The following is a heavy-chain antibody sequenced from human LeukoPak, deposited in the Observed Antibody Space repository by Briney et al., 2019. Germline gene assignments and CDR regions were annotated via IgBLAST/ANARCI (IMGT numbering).Heavy chain of an antibody. CDR3: ARGPYGGNSYYYYGMDV. D-gene: IGHD4-23*01. V-gene: IGHV1-8*01. J-gene: IGHJ6*02. Sequence: ASVKVSCKASGYTFTSYDINWVRQATGQGLEWMGWMNPNSGNTGYAQKFQGRVTMTRNTSISTAYMELSSLRSEDTAVYYCARGPYGGNSYYYYGMDVWGQGTTVTVSS. CDR2: MNPNSGNT. CDR1: GYTFTSYD.